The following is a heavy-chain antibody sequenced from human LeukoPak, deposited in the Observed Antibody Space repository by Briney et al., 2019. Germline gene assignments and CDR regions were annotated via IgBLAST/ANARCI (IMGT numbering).Heavy chain of an antibody. CDR1: GYSISSGYY. Sequence: PSETLSLTCTVSGYSISSGYYWGWIRQPPGKGLEWIGSIYHSGSTYYNPSLKSRVTISVDTSKNQFSLKLSSVTAADTAVYYCARERRFLEWLFRRPAAFDIWGQGTMVTVSS. D-gene: IGHD3-3*01. CDR2: IYHSGST. V-gene: IGHV4-38-2*02. J-gene: IGHJ3*02. CDR3: ARERRFLEWLFRRPAAFDI.